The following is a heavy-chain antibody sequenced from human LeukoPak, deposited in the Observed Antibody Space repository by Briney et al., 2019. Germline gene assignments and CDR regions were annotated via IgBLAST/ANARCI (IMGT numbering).Heavy chain of an antibody. CDR3: ARGVVVAATLYYYYYMDV. J-gene: IGHJ6*03. CDR1: GGSISSYY. CDR2: IYYSGGT. V-gene: IGHV4-59*01. D-gene: IGHD2-15*01. Sequence: SETLSLTCTVSGGSISSYYWSWIRQPPGKGLEWIGYIYYSGGTNYNPSLKSRVTISVDTSKNQFSLKLSSVTAADTAVYYCARGVVVAATLYYYYYMDVWGKGTTVTVSS.